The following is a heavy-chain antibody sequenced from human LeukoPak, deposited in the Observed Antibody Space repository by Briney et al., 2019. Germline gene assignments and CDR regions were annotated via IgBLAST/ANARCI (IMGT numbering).Heavy chain of an antibody. V-gene: IGHV4-34*01. CDR3: VREGGYCSGGSCYSGFFFDY. CDR2: INHSGST. Sequence: SETLSLTCAGYGGSFSGYYWSCIRQPPGKGLEWIGEINHSGSTNYNPSLKSRVTISVDTSKNQFSLKLSSVTAADTAVYYCVREGGYCSGGSCYSGFFFDYWGQGTLVTVSS. J-gene: IGHJ4*02. CDR1: GGSFSGYY. D-gene: IGHD2-15*01.